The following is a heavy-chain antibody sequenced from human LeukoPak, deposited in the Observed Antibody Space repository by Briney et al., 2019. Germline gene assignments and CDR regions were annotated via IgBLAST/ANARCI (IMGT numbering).Heavy chain of an antibody. V-gene: IGHV4-59*08. J-gene: IGHJ4*02. Sequence: SETLSLTCTVSGGSISSYYWIWIRQPPGKGLEGIGYIYYSGSTNYNPPLKSRVTISVDTSKNQFSLKLSSVTAADTAVYYCARHSSSWEARFDYWGQGTLVTVSS. CDR2: IYYSGST. D-gene: IGHD6-13*01. CDR3: ARHSSSWEARFDY. CDR1: GGSISSYY.